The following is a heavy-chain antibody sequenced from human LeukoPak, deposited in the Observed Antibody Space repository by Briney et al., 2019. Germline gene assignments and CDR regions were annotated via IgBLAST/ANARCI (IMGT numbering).Heavy chain of an antibody. Sequence: VKVSCKASGYTFTSYAMNWVRQAPGQGLEWMGWINTNTGNPTYAQGFTGRFVFSLDTSVSTAYLQISSLKAEDTAVYYCASRRRPYLIGGAARAHYYYGMDVWGQGTTVTVSS. CDR1: GYTFTSYA. J-gene: IGHJ6*02. D-gene: IGHD6-6*01. V-gene: IGHV7-4-1*02. CDR3: ASRRRPYLIGGAARAHYYYGMDV. CDR2: INTNTGNP.